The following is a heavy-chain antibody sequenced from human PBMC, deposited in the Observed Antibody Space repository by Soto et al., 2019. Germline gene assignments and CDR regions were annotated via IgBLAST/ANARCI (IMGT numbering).Heavy chain of an antibody. CDR1: GGSISSTTYY. J-gene: IGHJ6*02. D-gene: IGHD6-6*01. CDR2: IYYSGST. V-gene: IGHV4-39*01. CDR3: ATHSSSTGPYSYGMDV. Sequence: QLQLQESGPGLVKPSETPSLTCTVSGGSISSTTYYWGWIRQPPGKGLEWIGSIYYSGSTYYNPSLKSRVTISVDTSKNQFSLKLSSVTAADTAVYYCATHSSSTGPYSYGMDVWGQGTTVIVSS.